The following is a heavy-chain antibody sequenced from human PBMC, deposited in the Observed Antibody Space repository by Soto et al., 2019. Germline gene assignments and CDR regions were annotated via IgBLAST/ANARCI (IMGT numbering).Heavy chain of an antibody. CDR1: GFTFSSYS. Sequence: PGESLKISCAASGFTFSSYSMNWVRQAPGKGLEWVSYISSSSSTIYYADSVKGRFTISRDNAKNSLYLQMNSLRDEDTAVYYCARPTAMVTSYGMDVWGQGTTVTVSS. V-gene: IGHV3-48*02. D-gene: IGHD5-18*01. CDR3: ARPTAMVTSYGMDV. J-gene: IGHJ6*02. CDR2: ISSSSSTI.